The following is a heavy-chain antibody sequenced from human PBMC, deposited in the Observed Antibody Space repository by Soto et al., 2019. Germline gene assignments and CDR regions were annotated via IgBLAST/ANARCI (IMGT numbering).Heavy chain of an antibody. CDR3: AKVLLTYTSGWYHPHCDY. CDR1: GFTFSSYV. V-gene: IGHV3-30*18. CDR2: VSNDGSNK. D-gene: IGHD6-19*01. Sequence: QVQLVESGGGVVQPGRSLRLSCAASGFTFSSYVMHWVRQAPGKGLEWLAVVSNDGSNKDYADSVKGRFTISRDNSKNTLYLQMNTLRAEDTAVYYCAKVLLTYTSGWYHPHCDYGGQGTLVTVSS. J-gene: IGHJ4*02.